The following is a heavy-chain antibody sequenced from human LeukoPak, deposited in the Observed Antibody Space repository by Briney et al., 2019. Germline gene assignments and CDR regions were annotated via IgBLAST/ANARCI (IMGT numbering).Heavy chain of an antibody. CDR1: GFTFRSYG. CDR2: IWYDGSNK. J-gene: IGHJ4*02. V-gene: IGHV3-33*01. D-gene: IGHD2-15*01. Sequence: GRSLRLSCAASGFTFRSYGMHWVRQAPGKGLEWVAVIWYDGSNKYYADSVKGRFTISRDNSKNTLYLQMNSLRAEDTAVYYCARRGRVAATLFDYWGQGTLVTVSS. CDR3: ARRGRVAATLFDY.